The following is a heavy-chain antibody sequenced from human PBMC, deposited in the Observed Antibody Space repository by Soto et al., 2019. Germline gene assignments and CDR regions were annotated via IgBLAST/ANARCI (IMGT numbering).Heavy chain of an antibody. CDR2: IYYSGST. V-gene: IGHV4-59*01. CDR3: AGGRSEYFQC. J-gene: IGHJ1*01. Sequence: PSETLSLTCTASGGSMSTYYWNWMWQAPGQGLEWIGYIYYSGSTNYNPSLKSRVTISVDTSRNQFSLKLSSVTAADTAGYYCAGGRSEYFQCWGQGTLDTVSS. CDR1: GGSMSTYY.